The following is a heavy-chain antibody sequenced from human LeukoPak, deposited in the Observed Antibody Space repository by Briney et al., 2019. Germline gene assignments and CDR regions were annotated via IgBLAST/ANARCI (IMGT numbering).Heavy chain of an antibody. D-gene: IGHD4-17*01. CDR2: IKEAGSGE. V-gene: IGHV3-7*01. Sequence: PGGSLRLSCAASGFTLRSSWMTWVRQAPGKGLEWVANIKEAGSGENYVDSVKGRFTISRDNAKNSLYLQMNSLGAEDTAVYYCARNTVSAAGDYWGQGTLVIVSS. J-gene: IGHJ4*02. CDR1: GFTLRSSW. CDR3: ARNTVSAAGDY.